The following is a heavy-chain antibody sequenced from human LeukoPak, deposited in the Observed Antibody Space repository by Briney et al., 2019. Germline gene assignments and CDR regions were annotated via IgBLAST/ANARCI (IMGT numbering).Heavy chain of an antibody. Sequence: ASVKVSCKVSGYTLTELSMHWVRPAPGKGLEWMGGFDPEDGETIYAQKFQGRVTMTEDTSTDTAYMELSSLRSEDTAVYYCATGGAARPRANDAFDIWGQGTMVTVSS. V-gene: IGHV1-24*01. CDR2: FDPEDGET. J-gene: IGHJ3*02. D-gene: IGHD6-6*01. CDR3: ATGGAARPRANDAFDI. CDR1: GYTLTELS.